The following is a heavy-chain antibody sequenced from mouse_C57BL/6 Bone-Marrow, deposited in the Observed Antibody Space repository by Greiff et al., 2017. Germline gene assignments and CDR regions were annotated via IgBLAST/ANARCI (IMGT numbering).Heavy chain of an antibody. Sequence: EVQLVESGGDLVKPGGSLKLSCAASGFTFTSYCMSWVRQPPGKRLEWVANISSGGSYSYYPDSVKGRFTIARNNAKNPLYLQMSSLKSEDTAMYYCARGSNYPWFAYWGQGTLVTVSA. CDR3: ARGSNYPWFAY. J-gene: IGHJ3*01. D-gene: IGHD2-5*01. CDR2: ISSGGSYS. CDR1: GFTFTSYC. V-gene: IGHV5-6*01.